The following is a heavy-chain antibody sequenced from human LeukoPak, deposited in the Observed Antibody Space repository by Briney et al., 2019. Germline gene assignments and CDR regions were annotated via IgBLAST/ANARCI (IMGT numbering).Heavy chain of an antibody. Sequence: GGSLRLSCAASGFIFDDYAMYWVRQAPGKGLEWVLSISWNSGSRVYADSVKGRFTISRDNAKNSLYLQMNSLRAEDTALYYCAKAGRHSSSWIDYWGQGTLVTVSS. CDR3: AKAGRHSSSWIDY. V-gene: IGHV3-9*01. J-gene: IGHJ4*02. CDR2: ISWNSGSR. D-gene: IGHD6-13*01. CDR1: GFIFDDYA.